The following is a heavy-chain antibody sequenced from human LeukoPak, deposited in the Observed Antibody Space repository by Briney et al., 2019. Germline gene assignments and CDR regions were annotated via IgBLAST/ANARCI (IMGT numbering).Heavy chain of an antibody. V-gene: IGHV4-59*08. CDR1: GGSISSYY. Sequence: SETLSLTCTVSGGSISSYYWSWIRQAPGKGLEWIAYISDIGSINYNPALKRGGTILLHTSKTQFSLKLSSVTAADTAVYYCAGHHPRNTVDFWGQGTLVTASS. D-gene: IGHD2/OR15-2a*01. CDR2: ISDIGSI. J-gene: IGHJ4*02. CDR3: AGHHPRNTVDF.